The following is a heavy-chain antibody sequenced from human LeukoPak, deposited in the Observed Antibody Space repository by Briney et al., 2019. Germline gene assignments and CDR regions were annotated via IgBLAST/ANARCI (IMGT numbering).Heavy chain of an antibody. CDR3: ARGIAVAGTGQY. D-gene: IGHD6-19*01. Sequence: ASVKVSCKASGGTFSSYAISWVRQAPGQGLEWMGGTIPIFGTANYAQKFQGRVTITADESTSTAYMELSSLRSEDTAVYYCARGIAVAGTGQYWGQGTLVTVSS. CDR1: GGTFSSYA. CDR2: TIPIFGTA. J-gene: IGHJ4*02. V-gene: IGHV1-69*13.